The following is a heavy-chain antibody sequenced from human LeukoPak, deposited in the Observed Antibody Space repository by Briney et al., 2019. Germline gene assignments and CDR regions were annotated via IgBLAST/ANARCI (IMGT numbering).Heavy chain of an antibody. Sequence: GGSLRLSCAASGFNYSSYTMNWVRQAPGMGLEWLSYISASRGITYYADSVKGRFTISRDNSKNTLYLQMNSLRAEDTAVYYCARVNAFDIWGQGTMVTVSS. CDR1: GFNYSSYT. CDR3: ARVNAFDI. J-gene: IGHJ3*02. V-gene: IGHV3-48*01. CDR2: ISASRGIT.